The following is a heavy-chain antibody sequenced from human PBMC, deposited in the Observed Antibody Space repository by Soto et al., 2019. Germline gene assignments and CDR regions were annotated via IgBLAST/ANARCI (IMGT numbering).Heavy chain of an antibody. CDR3: AREVEAKSFDY. CDR1: GGSISSYY. D-gene: IGHD1-26*01. J-gene: IGHJ4*02. Sequence: PSETLSLTCTVSGGSISSYYWSWIRQPPGKGLEWIGYIYYRGNTNYNPSLKSRVTISVDTSKNQFSLKLSSVTAADTAVYYCAREVEAKSFDYWGQGTLVTVSS. V-gene: IGHV4-59*01. CDR2: IYYRGNT.